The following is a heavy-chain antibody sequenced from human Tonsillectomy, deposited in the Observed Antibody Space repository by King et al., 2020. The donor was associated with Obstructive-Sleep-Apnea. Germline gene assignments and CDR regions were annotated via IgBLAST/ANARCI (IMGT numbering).Heavy chain of an antibody. Sequence: VQLVESGGGLVQPGGSLGLSCAASGFTFSDFYMSWIRQAPGKGLEWVSYISSVSDYTHYADSVKGRFTISRNNAKNSLYLQMNSLRAEDTAVYYCARGGYSSIRVYWGQGTLLTVSS. J-gene: IGHJ4*02. V-gene: IGHV3-11*06. D-gene: IGHD6-13*01. CDR3: ARGGYSSIRVY. CDR1: GFTFSDFY. CDR2: ISSVSDYT.